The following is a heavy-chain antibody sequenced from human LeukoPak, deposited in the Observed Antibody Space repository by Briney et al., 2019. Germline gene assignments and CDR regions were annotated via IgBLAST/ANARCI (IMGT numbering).Heavy chain of an antibody. CDR1: GFTFSSYS. J-gene: IGHJ4*02. CDR2: ISSTGNTI. CDR3: ARWLSRDGYSRFDY. V-gene: IGHV3-48*02. D-gene: IGHD5-24*01. Sequence: GGSLRLSCAASGFTFSSYSMNWVRRAPGKGLEWVSYISSTGNTIHYADSVKGRFTISRDNAKNSLYLQMSSLRDEDTAVYYCARWLSRDGYSRFDYWGQGTLVTVSS.